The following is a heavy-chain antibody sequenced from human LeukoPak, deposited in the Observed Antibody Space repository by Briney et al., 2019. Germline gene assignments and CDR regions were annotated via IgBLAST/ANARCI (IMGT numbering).Heavy chain of an antibody. CDR3: AREDHGMDV. Sequence: RPGGSLRLSCAASGFTFTSYSMNWVRQAPGKGLEWVSTISGGGGSTYYADSVKGRFTISRDNSKNTLYLQVNSLRAEDTAVYYCAREDHGMDVWGQGTTVTVSS. V-gene: IGHV3-23*01. CDR2: ISGGGGST. J-gene: IGHJ6*02. CDR1: GFTFTSYS.